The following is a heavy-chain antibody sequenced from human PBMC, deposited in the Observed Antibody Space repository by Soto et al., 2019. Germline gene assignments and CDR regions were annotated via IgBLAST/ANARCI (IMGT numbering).Heavy chain of an antibody. D-gene: IGHD2-15*01. J-gene: IGHJ4*02. Sequence: SVKVSCKASGGTFSSYSFSWVRQAPGQGLEWMGGIIPMFDTPIYAQKFQDRVTITADESTSTAYMQLSSLRSGDTAVYYCARSGGLDRDFNYWGQGSLVTVSS. CDR3: ARSGGLDRDFNY. CDR2: IIPMFDTP. CDR1: GGTFSSYS. V-gene: IGHV1-69*13.